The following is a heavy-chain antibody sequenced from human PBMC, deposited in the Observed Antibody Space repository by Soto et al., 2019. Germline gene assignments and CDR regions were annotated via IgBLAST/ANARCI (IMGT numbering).Heavy chain of an antibody. J-gene: IGHJ4*02. D-gene: IGHD2-2*01. CDR1: GDSISSSVW. V-gene: IGHV4-4*02. CDR2: GFHTGNT. CDR3: ARKAFTRFDY. Sequence: PSETLSLTCAVSGDSISSSVWWTWVRQPPGKGLEGIGEGFHTGNTNYNPSLKSRVTMSVDKSTNEFSLKVTSVTAADTTIYYCARKAFTRFDYWGQGALVTAPQ.